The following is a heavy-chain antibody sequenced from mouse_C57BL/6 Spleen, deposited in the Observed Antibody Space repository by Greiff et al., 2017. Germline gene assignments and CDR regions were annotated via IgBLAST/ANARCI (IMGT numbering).Heavy chain of an antibody. CDR1: GFTFSSYG. Sequence: EVKLLESGGDLVKPGGSLKLSCAASGFTFSSYGMSWVRQTPDKRLEWVATISSGGSYTYYPGSVKGRFTISRDNAKNTLYLQMSSLKSEDTAMYYCARRFTTDYAMDYWGQGTSVTVSS. CDR2: ISSGGSYT. D-gene: IGHD1-1*01. CDR3: ARRFTTDYAMDY. V-gene: IGHV5-6*02. J-gene: IGHJ4*01.